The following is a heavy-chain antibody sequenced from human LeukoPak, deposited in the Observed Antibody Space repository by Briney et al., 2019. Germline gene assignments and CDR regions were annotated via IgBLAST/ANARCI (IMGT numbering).Heavy chain of an antibody. J-gene: IGHJ5*02. CDR1: GASVSSGTYY. D-gene: IGHD1-1*01. CDR3: ACGSNNWYNWFDP. V-gene: IGHV4-61*01. CDR2: VRSSGST. Sequence: PSEALSLTCTVSGASVSSGTYYWSWIRQPPGEGLEWIGYVRSSGSTNYHPSLKSRVSMSVDTSRNQFSLKLSSVTAADTAVYYCACGSNNWYNWFDPWGQGTLVTVSS.